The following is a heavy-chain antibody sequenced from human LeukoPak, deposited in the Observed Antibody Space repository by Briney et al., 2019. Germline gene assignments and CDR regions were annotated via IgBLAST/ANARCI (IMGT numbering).Heavy chain of an antibody. Sequence: SETLSLTCTVSGGSIRSYYWSWIRQPPGKGLEWIGYIYYTGSTNYNPSLKSRVTMSVDTSKNQFSLKLSSVTAADTAVYYCARRQDSSSLDYWGQGTLVTVSS. J-gene: IGHJ4*02. CDR3: ARRQDSSSLDY. CDR2: IYYTGST. V-gene: IGHV4-59*01. CDR1: GGSIRSYY. D-gene: IGHD6-6*01.